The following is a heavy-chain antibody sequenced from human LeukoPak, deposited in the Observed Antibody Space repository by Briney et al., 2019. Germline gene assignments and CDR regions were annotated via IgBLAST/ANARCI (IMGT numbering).Heavy chain of an antibody. J-gene: IGHJ6*03. Sequence: GGSLRLSCVASGFSFSSYSMNWVRQAPGKGLEWVSYISSGGNTIDYADSVKGRFTISRDNAKSSLYLQMNSLRAEDTAVYYCARDLSAPPHLVTYYYYMDVWGKGATVTVSS. D-gene: IGHD6-13*01. CDR3: ARDLSAPPHLVTYYYYMDV. CDR1: GFSFSSYS. V-gene: IGHV3-48*01. CDR2: ISSGGNTI.